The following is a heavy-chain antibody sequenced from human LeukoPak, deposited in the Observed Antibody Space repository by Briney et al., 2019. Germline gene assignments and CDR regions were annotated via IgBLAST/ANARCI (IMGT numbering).Heavy chain of an antibody. Sequence: SETLSLTCTVSGGSISSSSYYWGWIRQPPGKGLEWIGSIYYSGSTYYNPSLKSRVTISVDTSKNQFSLKLSSVTAADTAVYYCARGLTYYYGSGSYYHNNWFDPWGQGTLVTVSS. CDR2: IYYSGST. V-gene: IGHV4-39*07. CDR3: ARGLTYYYGSGSYYHNNWFDP. J-gene: IGHJ5*02. CDR1: GGSISSSSYY. D-gene: IGHD3-10*01.